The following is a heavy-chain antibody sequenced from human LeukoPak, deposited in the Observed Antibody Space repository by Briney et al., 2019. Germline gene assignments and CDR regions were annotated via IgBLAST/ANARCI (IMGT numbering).Heavy chain of an antibody. CDR2: IKQDGSEK. CDR1: GFTFSSYW. V-gene: IGHV3-7*01. D-gene: IGHD3-10*01. Sequence: TGGSLRLSCAASGFTFSSYWTSWVRQAPGKGLEWVANIKQDGSEKYYVDSVKGRFTISRDNAKNSLYLQMNSLRAEDTAVYYCARDLMVRGATGGYWGQGTLVTVSS. CDR3: ARDLMVRGATGGY. J-gene: IGHJ4*02.